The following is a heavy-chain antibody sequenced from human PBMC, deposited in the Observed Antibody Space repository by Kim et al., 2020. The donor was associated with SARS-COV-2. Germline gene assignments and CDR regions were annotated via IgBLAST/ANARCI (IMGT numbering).Heavy chain of an antibody. J-gene: IGHJ4*02. CDR3: AVPPTAATFCFDS. CDR2: INNIGTFT. Sequence: GGSLRLSCVASGFIFSDHYMRWIRQAPGKGLEWVSYINNIGTFTKYADSLKGRFTISRDNAKNSVYLQMNSLKAEDTAVYYCAVPPTAATFCFDSWGQGTLVTVSS. V-gene: IGHV3-11*06. CDR1: GFIFSDHY. D-gene: IGHD6-25*01.